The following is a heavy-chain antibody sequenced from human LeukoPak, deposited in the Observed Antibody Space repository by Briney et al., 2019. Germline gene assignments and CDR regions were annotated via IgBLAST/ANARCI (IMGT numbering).Heavy chain of an antibody. CDR2: IYSGGST. D-gene: IGHD4-17*01. V-gene: IGHV3-53*01. CDR1: GFTVISNY. J-gene: IGHJ3*02. CDR3: ASEYGDYVEAFDI. Sequence: PWGSLRLSCAASGFTVISNYMSWGPQAPGKGLEWVSVIYSGGSTYYADSVTGRFTISRDNSKNTLYLQMNSLRAEDTAVYYCASEYGDYVEAFDIWGQGKMVTVSS.